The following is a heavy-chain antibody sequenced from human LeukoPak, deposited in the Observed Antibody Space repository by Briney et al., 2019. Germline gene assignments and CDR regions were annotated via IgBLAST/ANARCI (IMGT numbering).Heavy chain of an antibody. CDR1: GFTFSNYA. D-gene: IGHD6-19*01. CDR2: ISYDGTNK. CDR3: AKGEGGDSGWYGDY. J-gene: IGHJ4*02. Sequence: QPGRSLRLSCAASGFTFSNYAMHWVRQAPGKGLEWVAVISYDGTNKYYADSVKGRFTISRDNSKNTLFLQMNSLRAEDTAVYYCAKGEGGDSGWYGDYWGQGTLVTVSS. V-gene: IGHV3-30*18.